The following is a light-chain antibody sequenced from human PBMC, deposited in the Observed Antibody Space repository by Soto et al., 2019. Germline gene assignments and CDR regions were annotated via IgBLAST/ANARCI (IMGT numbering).Light chain of an antibody. CDR2: SAS. CDR1: QDISVY. V-gene: IGKV1-27*01. Sequence: DIQMTXSPSSLSASVXXXVTITCRASQDISVYLAWYQQKPGKVPKLLIYSASTLQSGVPSRFSGSGSGTDFTLTISSLQPEDVATYYCQKFNTAPLTFGQGTRLEIK. CDR3: QKFNTAPLT. J-gene: IGKJ5*01.